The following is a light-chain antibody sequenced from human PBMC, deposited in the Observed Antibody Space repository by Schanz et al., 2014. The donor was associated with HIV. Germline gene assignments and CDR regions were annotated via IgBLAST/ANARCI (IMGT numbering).Light chain of an antibody. V-gene: IGKV4-1*01. J-gene: IGKJ2*01. CDR2: WAS. CDR1: QSLLYSSLNKNY. Sequence: DIVVTQSPDSLTVSLGERATINCKSSQSLLYSSLNKNYLAWYQQKPGQPPKLLIYWASTRASGVPDRFSGSESGTDFTLTISSLQAEDVAIYYCQQYLRTPLYTFGQGTKLELK. CDR3: QQYLRTPLYT.